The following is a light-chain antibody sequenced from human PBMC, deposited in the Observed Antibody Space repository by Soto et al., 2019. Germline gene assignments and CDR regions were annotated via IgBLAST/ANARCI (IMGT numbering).Light chain of an antibody. CDR3: LKDSNSPRT. CDR2: GAT. CDR1: QDIRTE. Sequence: ALQMTQSPSSLSASVGDRVTITCRASQDIRTELGWYQQKPGKAPKLLIYGATTLQSGVPSRFSGSGSGTDFSLTISGLQPEDFATYYCLKDSNSPRTSGQGTKVKV. V-gene: IGKV1-6*01. J-gene: IGKJ1*01.